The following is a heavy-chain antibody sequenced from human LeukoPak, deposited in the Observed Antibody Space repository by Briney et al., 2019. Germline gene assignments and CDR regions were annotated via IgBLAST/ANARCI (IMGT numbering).Heavy chain of an antibody. CDR2: ISSSSS. J-gene: IGHJ4*02. CDR3: AREANDAYYFDY. V-gene: IGHV3-21*01. D-gene: IGHD1-1*01. CDR1: GFTFNNYS. Sequence: GGSLRLSCAASGFTFNNYSMHWVSQAPGKGLEWVSSISSSSSYADSMKGRFTISRDNAKNSLYLQMNSLRAEDTAVYYCAREANDAYYFDYWGQGTLVTVSS.